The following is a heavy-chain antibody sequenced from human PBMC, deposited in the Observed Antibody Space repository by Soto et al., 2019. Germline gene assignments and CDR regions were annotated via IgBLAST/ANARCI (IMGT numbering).Heavy chain of an antibody. CDR1: GFTFSDYY. J-gene: IGHJ5*02. CDR3: ARDTAFINSGFFDA. V-gene: IGHV3-11*01. Sequence: PGGSLRLSCAASGFTFSDYYTNWIHQAPGKGLEWLSYISDSGSGIFYADSVKGRFTISRDSARKSLYLHMNSLRVEDTAVYYCARDTAFINSGFFDAWGQGTMVTVYS. D-gene: IGHD3-22*01. CDR2: ISDSGSGI.